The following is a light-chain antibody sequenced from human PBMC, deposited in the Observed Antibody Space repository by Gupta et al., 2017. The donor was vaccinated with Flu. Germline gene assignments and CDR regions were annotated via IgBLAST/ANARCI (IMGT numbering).Light chain of an antibody. CDR2: IND. CDR3: ASWDASPDGGV. V-gene: IGLV1-44*01. Sequence: VAIPCSGSSSNIGSNTVSWYQHLQGTAPKLRIFINDQLTSGVPDRVSCSKSDTSGTAAITVLQAEEEADDYYASWDASPDGGVFGGGTKLTVL. CDR1: SSNIGSNT. J-gene: IGLJ3*02.